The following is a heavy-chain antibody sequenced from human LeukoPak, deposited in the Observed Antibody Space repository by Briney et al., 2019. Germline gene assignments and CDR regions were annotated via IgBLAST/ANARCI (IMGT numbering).Heavy chain of an antibody. CDR3: ATERQKYFDY. CDR1: GFAFDTYT. Sequence: PGGSLRLSCAASGFAFDTYTMHWVRQAPGRGLEWVSLITFDGHSAFYADSVRGRFTISRDNSRNSLVLQMNGLRTEDTALYYCATERQKYFDYWGRGTLVTVSS. D-gene: IGHD1-1*01. CDR2: ITFDGHSA. J-gene: IGHJ4*02. V-gene: IGHV3-43*01.